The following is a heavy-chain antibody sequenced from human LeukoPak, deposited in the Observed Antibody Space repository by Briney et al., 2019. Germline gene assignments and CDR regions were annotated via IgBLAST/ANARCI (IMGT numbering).Heavy chain of an antibody. D-gene: IGHD3-10*01. J-gene: IGHJ6*03. CDR2: INPNSGGT. CDR1: GYTFTVYY. CDR3: ARGSPVHYYMDV. V-gene: IGHV1-2*02. Sequence: GASVTVSCKASGYTFTVYYMHWVRQAPGQGLEWMGWINPNSGGTNYAQKFQGRVTMTRDTSISTAYMELSRLRSDDTAVYYCARGSPVHYYMDVWGKGTTVTVSS.